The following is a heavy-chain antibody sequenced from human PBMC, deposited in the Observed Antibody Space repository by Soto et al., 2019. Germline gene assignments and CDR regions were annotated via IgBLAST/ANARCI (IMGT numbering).Heavy chain of an antibody. CDR2: IIPIFGTA. CDR1: GGTFSSYA. CDR3: ARTRYSTYDWFDP. D-gene: IGHD2-15*01. V-gene: IGHV1-69*13. J-gene: IGHJ5*02. Sequence: SGKVSCKASGGTFSSYAISWVRQAPGQGLEWMGGIIPIFGTANYAQKFQGRVTITADESTSTAYMELSSLRSEDTAVYYCARTRYSTYDWFDPWGQGTLVTVSS.